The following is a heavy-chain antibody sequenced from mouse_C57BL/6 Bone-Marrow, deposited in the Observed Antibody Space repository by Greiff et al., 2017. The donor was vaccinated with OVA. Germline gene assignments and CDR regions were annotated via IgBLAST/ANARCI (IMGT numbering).Heavy chain of an antibody. J-gene: IGHJ4*01. CDR2: IYPGSGST. D-gene: IGHD1-1*01. CDR1: GYTFTSYW. V-gene: IGHV1-55*01. CDR3: ARVLYYGSSHCYAMDY. Sequence: VQLQQPGAELVKPGASVKMSCKASGYTFTSYWITWVKQRPGQGLEWIGDIYPGSGSTNYNEKFKSKATLTVDTSSSTAYMQLSSLTSEDSAVYYCARVLYYGSSHCYAMDYWGQGTSVTVSS.